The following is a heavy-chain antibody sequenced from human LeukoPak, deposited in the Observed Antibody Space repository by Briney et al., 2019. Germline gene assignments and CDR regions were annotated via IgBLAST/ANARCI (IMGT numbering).Heavy chain of an antibody. D-gene: IGHD3-22*01. J-gene: IGHJ4*02. CDR2: ISAYNGNT. CDR3: ARARRGFYDSSGYYLWSFDY. V-gene: IGHV1-18*01. Sequence: GPSVKVSCKASGYTFTSYGISWVRQAPGQGLEWMGWISAYNGNTNYAQKLQGRVTMTTDTSTSTAYMELRSLRSEDTAVYYCARARRGFYDSSGYYLWSFDYWGQGTLVTVSS. CDR1: GYTFTSYG.